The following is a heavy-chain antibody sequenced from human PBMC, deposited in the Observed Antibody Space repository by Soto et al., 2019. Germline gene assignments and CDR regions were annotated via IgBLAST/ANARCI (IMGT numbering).Heavy chain of an antibody. V-gene: IGHV3-30*18. CDR3: AKEYLPATALDY. CDR1: GFTFSSYG. J-gene: IGHJ4*02. CDR2: ISYDGSNK. D-gene: IGHD2-2*01. Sequence: PGGSLRLSCAASGFTFSSYGMHWVRQAPGKGLEWVAVISYDGSNKYYADSVKGRFTISRDNSKNTLYLQMNSLRAEDTAVYYCAKEYLPATALDYWGQGTLVTVSS.